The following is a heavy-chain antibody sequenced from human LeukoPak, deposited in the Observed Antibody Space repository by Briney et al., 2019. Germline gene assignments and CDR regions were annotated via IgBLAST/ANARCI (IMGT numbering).Heavy chain of an antibody. D-gene: IGHD1-14*01. V-gene: IGHV3-21*01. CDR2: ISSSSSYI. CDR1: GFTFSNYW. Sequence: PGGSLRLSCAASGFTFSNYWMSWVRQAPGKGLEWVSSISSSSSYIYYADSVKGRFTISRDNAKNSLYLQMNSLRAEDTAVYYCARVPAGGKPDDYWGQGTLVTVSS. J-gene: IGHJ4*02. CDR3: ARVPAGGKPDDY.